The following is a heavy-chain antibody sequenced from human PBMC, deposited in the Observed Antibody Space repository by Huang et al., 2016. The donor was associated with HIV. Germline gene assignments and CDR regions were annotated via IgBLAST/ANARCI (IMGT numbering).Heavy chain of an antibody. D-gene: IGHD2-2*01. CDR3: ARFSHKRSTHESGFGY. V-gene: IGHV5-51*01. CDR1: GYTFTHYW. J-gene: IGHJ4*02. Sequence: EVQLVQSGVELKKPGESLKLSCRASGYTFTHYWIGWVRQMPGKGLEWRGIVDPGDSDTRDSPSFQGQVTISADKSVNTAYLQWGGLKASDTAIYYCARFSHKRSTHESGFGYWGQGTLVTVSS. CDR2: VDPGDSDT.